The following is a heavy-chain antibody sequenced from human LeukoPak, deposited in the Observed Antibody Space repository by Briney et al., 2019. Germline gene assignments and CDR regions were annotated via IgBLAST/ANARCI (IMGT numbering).Heavy chain of an antibody. J-gene: IGHJ4*02. CDR1: GDSVSSNSAA. CDR2: TYYRSKWYN. Sequence: SQTLSLTCAISGDSVSSNSAAWNWIRQSPSRGLEWLGRTYYRSKWYNDYAVSVKSRITISPDTSKNQFSLQLNSVTPEDTAVYYCARGLRYYGSGSYFGYWGQGTLVTVSS. V-gene: IGHV6-1*01. D-gene: IGHD3-10*01. CDR3: ARGLRYYGSGSYFGY.